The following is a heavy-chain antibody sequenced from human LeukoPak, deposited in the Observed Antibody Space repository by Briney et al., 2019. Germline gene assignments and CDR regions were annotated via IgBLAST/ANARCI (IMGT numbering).Heavy chain of an antibody. J-gene: IGHJ5*02. D-gene: IGHD3-10*01. Sequence: PGGSLRLSCAASGFTFSSYAMSRVRQLPGKGLEWVSTVTGTGGGTYYADSVKGRFTIPRDNSKNTLSLQMNSLRAEDTALYYCAKDWGYASGTYYTSWGQGTLVTVSS. CDR1: GFTFSSYA. CDR3: AKDWGYASGTYYTS. CDR2: VTGTGGGT. V-gene: IGHV3-23*01.